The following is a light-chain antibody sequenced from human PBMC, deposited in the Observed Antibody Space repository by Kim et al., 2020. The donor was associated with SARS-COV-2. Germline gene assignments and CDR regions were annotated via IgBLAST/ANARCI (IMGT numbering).Light chain of an antibody. CDR2: LES. J-gene: IGKJ1*01. V-gene: IGKV1-6*01. CDR1: QGIGND. Sequence: IQVTQSPSSLSASVGDRVTITCRASQGIGNDLAWYQQKPGTAPRLLIFLESKLQSGVPSRFSGSGSGADFTLTITSLQPEDFATYYCHQDHNYPWSFGQGTKVDIK. CDR3: HQDHNYPWS.